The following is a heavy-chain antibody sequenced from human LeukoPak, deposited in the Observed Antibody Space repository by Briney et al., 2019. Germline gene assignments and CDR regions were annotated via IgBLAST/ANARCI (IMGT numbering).Heavy chain of an antibody. D-gene: IGHD4-17*01. J-gene: IGHJ4*02. V-gene: IGHV3-30*03. CDR2: ISYDGNNQ. CDR3: ARGLNRYFTTVTPLGDY. Sequence: PGGSLRLSCAASGFTFSSYSMNWVRQAPGKGLEWVAVISYDGNNQYYTDSVRGRFTISRDTSNNTLYLQMNSLRVDDTAVYYCARGLNRYFTTVTPLGDYWGQGTLVTVSS. CDR1: GFTFSSYS.